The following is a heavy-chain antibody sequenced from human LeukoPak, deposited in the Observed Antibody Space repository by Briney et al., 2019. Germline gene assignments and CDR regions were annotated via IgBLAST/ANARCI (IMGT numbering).Heavy chain of an antibody. CDR2: INPHSRAT. D-gene: IGHD5/OR15-5a*01. Sequence: GAPVKVSFKASGNDFSDFYFNWVRQAPGRGLEWVGWINPHSRATHYAQRFRGRVTMEASITTAYMELNSLTSDDTAVYYCVTTSVTHTRDPWGQGTLVTVSS. CDR3: VTTSVTHTRDP. V-gene: IGHV1-2*02. J-gene: IGHJ5*02. CDR1: GNDFSDFY.